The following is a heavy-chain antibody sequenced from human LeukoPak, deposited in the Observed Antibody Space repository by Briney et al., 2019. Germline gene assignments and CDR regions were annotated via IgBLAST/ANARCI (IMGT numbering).Heavy chain of an antibody. D-gene: IGHD2-15*01. Sequence: PGGSLRLSCAASGFTFSSYAMHWVRQAPGKGLEWVAVISYDGSNKYYADSVKGRFTISRDNSKNTLYLQMNSLRAEDTAVYYCAREEFVVAVRTRNFDYWGQGTLVTVSS. J-gene: IGHJ4*02. CDR3: AREEFVVAVRTRNFDY. CDR1: GFTFSSYA. V-gene: IGHV3-30-3*01. CDR2: ISYDGSNK.